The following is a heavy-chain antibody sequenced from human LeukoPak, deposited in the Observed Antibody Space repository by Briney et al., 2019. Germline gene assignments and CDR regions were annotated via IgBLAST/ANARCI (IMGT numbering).Heavy chain of an antibody. Sequence: SSQTLSLNCTVSGGSISSGSYYWSWIRQPAGKGLEWIGRIYTCGSTNYNPSLKSRVTISVDPSKNQFSLKLSSVTAADTAVYYCARAVGASFDYWGQGTLVTVSS. J-gene: IGHJ4*02. D-gene: IGHD1-26*01. CDR1: GGSISSGSYY. CDR3: ARAVGASFDY. CDR2: IYTCGST. V-gene: IGHV4-61*02.